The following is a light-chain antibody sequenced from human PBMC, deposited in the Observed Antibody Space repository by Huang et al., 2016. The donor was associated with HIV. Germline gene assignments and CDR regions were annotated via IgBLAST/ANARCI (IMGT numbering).Light chain of an antibody. CDR3: MQALQTPRT. V-gene: IGKV2-28*01. CDR2: LSS. J-gene: IGKJ5*01. Sequence: IVITQSPLSLPVTPGEPASISCRSSQSRLHSHGYHYLDWYRQKPGQAPQLLISLSSIRASGVPDRFSGSGSVTDFTLKISRGEAEDVGIYFCMQALQTPRTFGQGTRLEIK. CDR1: QSRLHSHGYHY.